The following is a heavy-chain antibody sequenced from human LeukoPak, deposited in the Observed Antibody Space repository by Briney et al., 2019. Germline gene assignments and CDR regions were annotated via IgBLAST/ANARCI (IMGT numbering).Heavy chain of an antibody. D-gene: IGHD6-6*01. CDR3: ARAGSSNFDY. CDR1: GFTFSSYS. J-gene: IGHJ4*02. CDR2: ISSSSSYI. Sequence: GGSLRLSCAASGFTFSSYSMNWVRQAPGKGLEWVSSISSSSSYIYYADSVKGRFTISRDNAKNSLYLQMNSLRAEDTVVYYCARAGSSNFDYWGQGTLVTVSS. V-gene: IGHV3-21*01.